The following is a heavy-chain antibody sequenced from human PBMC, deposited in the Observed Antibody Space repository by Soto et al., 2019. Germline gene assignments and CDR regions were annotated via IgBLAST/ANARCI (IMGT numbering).Heavy chain of an antibody. D-gene: IGHD3-10*01. Sequence: ASVKVSCKASGYTFPNYGISWVRQAPGQGLEWMGWISVYNGNTNYAQKLQGRITLTTDTSTRVAYMELRSLRSDDTAVYYCARVQLREAYYSGSGAFQYYGMDVWGQGTTVTVS. CDR1: GYTFPNYG. V-gene: IGHV1-18*01. CDR3: ARVQLREAYYSGSGAFQYYGMDV. J-gene: IGHJ6*02. CDR2: ISVYNGNT.